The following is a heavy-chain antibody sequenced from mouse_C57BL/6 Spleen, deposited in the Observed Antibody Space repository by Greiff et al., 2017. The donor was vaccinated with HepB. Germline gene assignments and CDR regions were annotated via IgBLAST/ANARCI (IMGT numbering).Heavy chain of an antibody. CDR3: ARGEGRDAMDY. CDR1: GYTFTSYW. CDR2: IDPSDSYT. Sequence: QVQLQQPGAELVMPGASVKLSCKASGYTFTSYWMHWVKQRPGQGLEWIGEIDPSDSYTNYNQKFKGKSTLTVDKSSSTAYMQLSSLTSEDSAVYYCARGEGRDAMDYWGQGTSVTVSS. D-gene: IGHD3-3*01. V-gene: IGHV1-69*01. J-gene: IGHJ4*01.